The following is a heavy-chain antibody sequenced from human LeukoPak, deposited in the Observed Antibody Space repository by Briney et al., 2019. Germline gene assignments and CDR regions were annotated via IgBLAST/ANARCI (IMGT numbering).Heavy chain of an antibody. J-gene: IGHJ4*02. V-gene: IGHV3-33*01. CDR2: IWYDGSNK. D-gene: IGHD2-21*02. CDR3: ARGRGGQYCGGDCSYFDY. Sequence: GGSLRLSCAASGFTFSSYGMHWVRQAPGKGLEWVAVIWYDGSNKYYADSVKGRFTISRDNSKNTLYLQMNSLRAEDTAVYYCARGRGGQYCGGDCSYFDYWGQGTLVTVSS. CDR1: GFTFSSYG.